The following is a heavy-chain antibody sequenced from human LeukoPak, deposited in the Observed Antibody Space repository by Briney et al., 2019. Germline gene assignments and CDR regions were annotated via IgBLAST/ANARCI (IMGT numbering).Heavy chain of an antibody. D-gene: IGHD6-13*01. J-gene: IGHJ4*02. CDR2: ISYDGSDK. Sequence: PGGSLRLSCAASGFTFSSYGMHWVRQAPGKGLEWVAVISYDGSDKYYADSVKGRFTISRDNSKNTLYLQMNSLRAEDTAVYYCAKDDWAAAGPDFDYWGQGTLVTVPS. CDR1: GFTFSSYG. CDR3: AKDDWAAAGPDFDY. V-gene: IGHV3-30*18.